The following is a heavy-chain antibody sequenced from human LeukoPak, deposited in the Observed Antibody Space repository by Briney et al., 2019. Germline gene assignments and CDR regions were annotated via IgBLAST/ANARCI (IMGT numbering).Heavy chain of an antibody. Sequence: GASLRLSCAASGFTFSSYAMSWVRQAPGKGLEWVSAISGSGGSTYYADSVKGRFTISRDNSKNTLYLQMNSLRAEDTAVYYCAKDHYGDRPMEYFDYWGQGTLVTVSS. CDR2: ISGSGGST. J-gene: IGHJ4*02. V-gene: IGHV3-23*01. D-gene: IGHD4-17*01. CDR3: AKDHYGDRPMEYFDY. CDR1: GFTFSSYA.